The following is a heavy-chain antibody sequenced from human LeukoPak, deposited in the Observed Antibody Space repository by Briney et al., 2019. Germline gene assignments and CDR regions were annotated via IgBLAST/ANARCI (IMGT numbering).Heavy chain of an antibody. D-gene: IGHD3-22*01. J-gene: IGHJ3*02. Sequence: PGGSLRLSCAASAFTFSSYNMNWVRQAPEKGLEWVSYISSGSSTIYNADSVKGRFTISRDNAKNSLFLQMNSLRAEDTAVYYCAKDSPRITMIVVVIKGGDAFDIWGQGTMVTVSS. V-gene: IGHV3-48*01. CDR3: AKDSPRITMIVVVIKGGDAFDI. CDR1: AFTFSSYN. CDR2: ISSGSSTI.